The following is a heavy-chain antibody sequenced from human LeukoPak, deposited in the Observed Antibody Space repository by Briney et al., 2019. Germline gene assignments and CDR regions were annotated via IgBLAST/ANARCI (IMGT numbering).Heavy chain of an antibody. CDR2: ITNGGGST. J-gene: IGHJ4*02. D-gene: IGHD3-9*01. V-gene: IGHV3-23*01. CDR3: AKFYDILTGYFDY. CDR1: GFTFSSYA. Sequence: GGSLRLSCAASGFTFSSYAMSWVRHSPGKGLEWVSGITNGGGSTYYADSVKGRFTISRDNSKNTLYLLMNSLRAEDTAVYYCAKFYDILTGYFDYWRQGTLVTVSS.